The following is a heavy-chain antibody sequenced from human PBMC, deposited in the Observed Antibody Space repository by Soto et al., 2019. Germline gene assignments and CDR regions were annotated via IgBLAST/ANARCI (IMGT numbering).Heavy chain of an antibody. D-gene: IGHD3-22*01. CDR3: AKAPYNYDSGGYYYSAFDI. CDR1: GFTFSSHA. V-gene: IGHV3-23*01. Sequence: GSLRLSCAGSGFTFSSHALGWGRQGPGEGLGWVSASSGSGYTTYHADSVKGRFTISRDNSQNTLSLQMNSLRAEDTAVYYCAKAPYNYDSGGYYYSAFDIWGQGTMVTVSS. J-gene: IGHJ3*02. CDR2: SSGSGYTT.